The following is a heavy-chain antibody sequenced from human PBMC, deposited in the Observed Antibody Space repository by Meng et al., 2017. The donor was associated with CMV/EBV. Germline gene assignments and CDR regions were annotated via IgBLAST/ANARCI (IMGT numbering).Heavy chain of an antibody. CDR2: IYPGDSDT. CDR3: ARPRSSGWYGVSFDY. Sequence: KVSCKGSGYSFTSYWIGWVRQMPGKGLEWMGIIYPGDSDTRYSPSFQGQVTISADKSISTAYLQWSSLKASGTAMYYCARPRSSGWYGVSFDYWGQGTLVTVSS. D-gene: IGHD6-19*01. J-gene: IGHJ4*02. V-gene: IGHV5-51*01. CDR1: GYSFTSYW.